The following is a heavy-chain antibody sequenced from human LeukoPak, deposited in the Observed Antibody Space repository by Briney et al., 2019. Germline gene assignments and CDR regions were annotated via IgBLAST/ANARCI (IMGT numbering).Heavy chain of an antibody. CDR2: VGGGGDNT. V-gene: IGHV3-23*01. J-gene: IGHJ4*02. D-gene: IGHD2-15*01. CDR1: GFTFTNYA. CDR3: AKGTGVVVALDS. Sequence: AGSLTLTCAASGFTFTNYAMSWFRQAPGKELQWVSIVGGGGDNTFYADSVKGRFIISRDNSKNTLYLQMSSLRVEDTAVYYCAKGTGVVVALDSWGQGTQVTVSS.